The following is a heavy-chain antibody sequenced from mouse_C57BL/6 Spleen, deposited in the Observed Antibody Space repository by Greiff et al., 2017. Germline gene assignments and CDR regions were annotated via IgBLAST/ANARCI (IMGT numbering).Heavy chain of an antibody. D-gene: IGHD2-2*01. Sequence: QVHVKQSGAELARPGASVKLSCKASGYTFTSYGISWVKQRTGQGLEWIGEIYPRSGNTYYNEKFKGKATLTADKSSSTAYMGLRRLTSEDSAGYFGARKGDGNDVSYAMDYWGQGTSVTVSS. CDR2: IYPRSGNT. V-gene: IGHV1-81*01. CDR1: GYTFTSYG. J-gene: IGHJ4*01. CDR3: ARKGDGNDVSYAMDY.